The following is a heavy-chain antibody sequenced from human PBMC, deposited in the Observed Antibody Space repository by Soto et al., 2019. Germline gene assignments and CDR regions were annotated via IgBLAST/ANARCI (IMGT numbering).Heavy chain of an antibody. Sequence: SETLSLTCAVSGGSITSGGYSWGWIRQPPGQGLEWIGYMYHSGSTYYNPSLKSRVTISVDTSKNQFSLKLSSVTAADTAVFYCARVHYDSSGYPIHNGFDPWGQGTLVTVSS. CDR3: ARVHYDSSGYPIHNGFDP. CDR2: MYHSGST. J-gene: IGHJ5*02. V-gene: IGHV4-30-2*01. CDR1: GGSITSGGYS. D-gene: IGHD3-22*01.